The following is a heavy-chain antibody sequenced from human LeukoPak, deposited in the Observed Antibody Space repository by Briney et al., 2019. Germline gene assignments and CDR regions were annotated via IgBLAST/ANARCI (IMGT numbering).Heavy chain of an antibody. V-gene: IGHV1-69*05. CDR2: IIPIFGTA. CDR3: ARVADSSSSLDY. J-gene: IGHJ4*02. D-gene: IGHD6-6*01. Sequence: GASVKVSCKASGGTFSSYAISWVRQAPGQGLEWMGGIIPIFGTANYAQKFQGRVTITTDESTSTAYMELSSLRSEDTAVYHCARVADSSSSLDYWGLGTLVTVSS. CDR1: GGTFSSYA.